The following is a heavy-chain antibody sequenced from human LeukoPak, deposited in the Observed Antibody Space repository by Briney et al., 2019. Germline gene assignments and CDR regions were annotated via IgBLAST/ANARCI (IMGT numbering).Heavy chain of an antibody. D-gene: IGHD3-10*01. CDR3: ARETYYYCSGSYYPPLAADDAFDI. Sequence: ASVKVSCKASGYTFTGYYMHWLRQAPGQGLEWMGWINPNSGGTNYAQKFQGRVTMTRDTSISTAYMELSRLRSDDTAVYYCARETYYYCSGSYYPPLAADDAFDIWGQGTMVTVSS. V-gene: IGHV1-2*02. CDR2: INPNSGGT. J-gene: IGHJ3*02. CDR1: GYTFTGYY.